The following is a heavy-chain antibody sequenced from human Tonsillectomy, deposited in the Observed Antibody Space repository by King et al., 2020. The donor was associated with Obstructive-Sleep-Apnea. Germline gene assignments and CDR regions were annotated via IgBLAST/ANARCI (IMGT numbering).Heavy chain of an antibody. CDR3: AKVRAGSGWPQPAVGGYFDL. V-gene: IGHV3-23*04. J-gene: IGHJ2*01. CDR1: GFTFSGHA. Sequence: VQLVESGGGLVQPGGSLRLSCAASGFTFSGHAMSWVRQAPGKGLEWASVISGSGGNTYYADSVKGRFTISRDNSKNTLYLQMNSLRVEDTAAYYCAKVRAGSGWPQPAVGGYFDLWGRGTLVTVSS. CDR2: ISGSGGNT. D-gene: IGHD6-19*01.